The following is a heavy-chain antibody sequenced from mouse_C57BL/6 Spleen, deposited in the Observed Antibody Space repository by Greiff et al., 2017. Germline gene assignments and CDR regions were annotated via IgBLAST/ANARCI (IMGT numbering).Heavy chain of an antibody. J-gene: IGHJ1*03. V-gene: IGHV5-6*01. Sequence: EVHLVESGGDLVKPGGSLKLSCAASGFTFSSYGMSWVRQTPDKRLEWVATISSGGSYTSYPDSVKGRFTISRDNAKNTLYLQMSSLKSEDTAMYYCARGITTVVARYFDVWGTGTTVTVSS. CDR1: GFTFSSYG. D-gene: IGHD1-1*01. CDR2: ISSGGSYT. CDR3: ARGITTVVARYFDV.